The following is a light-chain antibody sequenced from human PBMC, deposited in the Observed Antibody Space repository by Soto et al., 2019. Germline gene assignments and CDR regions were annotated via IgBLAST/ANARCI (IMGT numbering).Light chain of an antibody. V-gene: IGKV1-5*01. CDR3: QQYNSYSTWT. Sequence: DIPMTQSPSTLSASVGDRVTITCRASQSISSWLAWYQQKPGKAPKLLIYDASSLESGVPSRFSGSGSGTEFTLTISSLQPDDFATYYYQQYNSYSTWTFGQGTKVEIK. J-gene: IGKJ1*01. CDR1: QSISSW. CDR2: DAS.